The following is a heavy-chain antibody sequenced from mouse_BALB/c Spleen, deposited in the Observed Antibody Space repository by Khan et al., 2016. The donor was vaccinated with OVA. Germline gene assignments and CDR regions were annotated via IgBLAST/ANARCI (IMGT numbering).Heavy chain of an antibody. CDR3: ARDGYRYNYAMDY. CDR1: GYSITSDYA. Sequence: EVKLLESGPGLVKPSQSLSLTCTVTGYSITSDYAWNWTRQFPGNKLEWMGYISYSGSTNYNPSLKSRISITRDTSKNQFFLQLNSVTTEDTATYYCARDGYRYNYAMDYWGQGTSVTVSS. D-gene: IGHD2-3*01. CDR2: ISYSGST. V-gene: IGHV3-2*02. J-gene: IGHJ4*01.